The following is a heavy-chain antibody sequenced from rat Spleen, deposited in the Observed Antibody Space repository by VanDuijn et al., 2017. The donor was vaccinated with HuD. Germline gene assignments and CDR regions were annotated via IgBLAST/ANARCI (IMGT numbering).Heavy chain of an antibody. D-gene: IGHD4-2*01. CDR3: TLDWDY. Sequence: QVQLKESGPGLVQPSQTLSLTCTVSGFSLTSNSVHWVRQPPGKGLEWMGGIWGDGSTDYNSALKSRKSISRDTSKSQVFLKMNSPQTDDTAIYFCTLDWDYCGQVVMVTVSS. CDR1: GFSLTSNS. CDR2: IWGDGST. J-gene: IGHJ2*01. V-gene: IGHV2-1*01.